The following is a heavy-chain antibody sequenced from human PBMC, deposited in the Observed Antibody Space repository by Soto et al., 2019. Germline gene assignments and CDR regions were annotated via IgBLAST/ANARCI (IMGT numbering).Heavy chain of an antibody. Sequence: SETLSLTCTVSGGSISSGGYYWSWIRQHPGKGLEWIGYIYYSGSTYYNPSLKSRVTISVDTSKNQFSLKLSSVTAADTAAYYCARTSGSLYDFWSGYYYFDYWGQGTLVTVSS. CDR2: IYYSGST. CDR1: GGSISSGGYY. CDR3: ARTSGSLYDFWSGYYYFDY. J-gene: IGHJ4*02. V-gene: IGHV4-31*03. D-gene: IGHD3-3*01.